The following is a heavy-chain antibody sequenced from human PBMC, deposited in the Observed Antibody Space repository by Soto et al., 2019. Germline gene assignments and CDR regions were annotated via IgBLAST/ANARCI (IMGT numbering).Heavy chain of an antibody. CDR1: GFTFSSYA. D-gene: IGHD2-2*01. J-gene: IGHJ6*02. Sequence: GGSLRLSCAASGFTFSSYAISCVRQAPGKRLEWVSAISGSDGSTYYADSFKDRFTISRDNSTNTLYLQMNSLRAEDTAVYYCAKNIVVVPAAMVWFGMDVWGQGTTVTVSS. CDR2: ISGSDGST. V-gene: IGHV3-23*01. CDR3: AKNIVVVPAAMVWFGMDV.